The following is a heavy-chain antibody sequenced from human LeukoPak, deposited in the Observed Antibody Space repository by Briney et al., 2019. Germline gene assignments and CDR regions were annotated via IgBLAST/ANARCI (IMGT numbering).Heavy chain of an antibody. CDR2: IYYSGST. V-gene: IGHV4-59*11. Sequence: PSETLSLTCTVSVGSISSHYWSWIRQPPGKRLEGIGYIYYSGSTNYNPSLKSRVTISVDPSKNQFSLKLSSVTAADTAVYYCARLDYYGSGSYHGTTHWGQGTLVTVSS. J-gene: IGHJ4*02. D-gene: IGHD3-10*01. CDR1: VGSISSHY. CDR3: ARLDYYGSGSYHGTTH.